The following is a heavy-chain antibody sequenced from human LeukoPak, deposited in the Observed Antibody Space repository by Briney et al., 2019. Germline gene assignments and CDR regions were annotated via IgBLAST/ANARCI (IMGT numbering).Heavy chain of an antibody. Sequence: GGSLRLSCAASGFTFSSYGMHWVRQAPGKGLEWVAVISYDGSNKYYADSVKGRFTISRDNSKNTLYLQMNSLRAEDTAVYYCASGRSSGWFFDYWGQGTLVTVSS. CDR3: ASGRSSGWFFDY. CDR1: GFTFSSYG. J-gene: IGHJ4*02. D-gene: IGHD6-19*01. V-gene: IGHV3-30*03. CDR2: ISYDGSNK.